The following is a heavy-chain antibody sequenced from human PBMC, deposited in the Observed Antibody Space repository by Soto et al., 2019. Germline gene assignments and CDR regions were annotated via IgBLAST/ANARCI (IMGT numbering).Heavy chain of an antibody. Sequence: SETLSLTCAVSGGSITSNNWWSWVRQPPGKGLEWNGEIFHSGSTYYNPSLKSQVTISLDRSKNHFSLKLSSLTAADTAVYYWARRYGSCFDYWGQGTLATVSS. CDR1: GGSITSNNW. J-gene: IGHJ4*02. CDR3: ARRYGSCFDY. V-gene: IGHV4-4*02. D-gene: IGHD5-18*01. CDR2: IFHSGST.